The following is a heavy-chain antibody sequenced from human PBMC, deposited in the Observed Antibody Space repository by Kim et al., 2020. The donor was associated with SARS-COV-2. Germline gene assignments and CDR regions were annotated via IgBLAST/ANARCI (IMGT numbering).Heavy chain of an antibody. CDR3: AKGKLRLRYYYMDV. Sequence: GGSLRLSCAASGFTFGDYAMHWVRQAPGKGLEWVSGISWNSGTIDYADSVKGRFTISRDNAKNSLYLQMNSLRVEDTALYYCAKGKLRLRYYYMDVWGKGTAVTVSS. D-gene: IGHD3-3*01. CDR2: ISWNSGTI. V-gene: IGHV3-9*01. CDR1: GFTFGDYA. J-gene: IGHJ6*03.